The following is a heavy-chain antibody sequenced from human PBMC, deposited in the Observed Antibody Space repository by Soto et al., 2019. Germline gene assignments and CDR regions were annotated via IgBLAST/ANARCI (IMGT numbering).Heavy chain of an antibody. CDR3: ARDGIKYSSSLNWFDP. CDR2: INHSGST. CDR1: GGSFSGYY. J-gene: IGHJ5*02. V-gene: IGHV4-34*01. Sequence: SETLSLTCAVYGGSFSGYYWSWIRQPPGKGLEWIGEINHSGSTNYNPSLKSRVSRSVDTSKKQFSLQLKSVTPEDAAVYYCARDGIKYSSSLNWFDPWGQGTLVTVSS. D-gene: IGHD6-6*01.